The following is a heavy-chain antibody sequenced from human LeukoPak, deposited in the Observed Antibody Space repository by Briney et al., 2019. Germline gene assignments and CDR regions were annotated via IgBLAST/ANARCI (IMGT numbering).Heavy chain of an antibody. J-gene: IGHJ4*02. D-gene: IGHD6-19*01. V-gene: IGHV3-11*01. CDR1: GFTFSDYY. CDR3: AREQWLARTYYFDY. Sequence: GGSLRLSRAASGFTFSDYYMSWIRQAPGKGLEWVSYISSSGSTIYYADSVKGRFTISRDNAKNSLYLQMNSLRAEDTAVYYCAREQWLARTYYFDYWGQGTLVTVSS. CDR2: ISSSGSTI.